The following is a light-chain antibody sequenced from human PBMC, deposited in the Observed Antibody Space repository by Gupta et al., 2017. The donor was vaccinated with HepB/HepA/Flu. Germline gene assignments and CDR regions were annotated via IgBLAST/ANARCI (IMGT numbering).Light chain of an antibody. J-gene: IGLJ2*01. V-gene: IGLV2-11*01. Sequence: QYALTQHRSVSASSGQQVTTFCTGSTSDVGGFNYVSWYQQHPGKAPKLMIYDVSKRPSGVPDRFSGSKSGNTASLTISGLQAEDEADYYCCSYAGSFSVVFGGGTKLTVL. CDR2: DVS. CDR1: TSDVGGFNY. CDR3: CSYAGSFSVV.